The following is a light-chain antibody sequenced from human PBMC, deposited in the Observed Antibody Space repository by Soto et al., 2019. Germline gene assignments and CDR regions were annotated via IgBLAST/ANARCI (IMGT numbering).Light chain of an antibody. V-gene: IGKV3-20*01. Sequence: EIVLTQSPGTLSLSPGERATLSCRASQSVSSSYLAWYQQIPGQAPRLLIYAASSRATGIPDRFSGSGSGTDFTLNISRLEPEDFAVYYCQQYGRSPLKFGGLNKV. J-gene: IGKJ4*02. CDR3: QQYGRSPLK. CDR1: QSVSSSY. CDR2: AAS.